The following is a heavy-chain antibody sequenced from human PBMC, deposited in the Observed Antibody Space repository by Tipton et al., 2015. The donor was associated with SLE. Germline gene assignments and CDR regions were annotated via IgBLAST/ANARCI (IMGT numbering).Heavy chain of an antibody. J-gene: IGHJ6*02. CDR3: ARGMVTWRGAIVGVDV. Sequence: LRLSCSVSGGSISNNYWIWIRQPPGKGLEWIGYISYGGDTNYNPSLKSRVTISVDTAKNQFSLKQTSVTAADTAVYYCARGMVTWRGAIVGVDVWGQGTTVNVSS. CDR1: GGSISNNY. V-gene: IGHV4-59*08. CDR2: ISYGGDT. D-gene: IGHD2-21*02.